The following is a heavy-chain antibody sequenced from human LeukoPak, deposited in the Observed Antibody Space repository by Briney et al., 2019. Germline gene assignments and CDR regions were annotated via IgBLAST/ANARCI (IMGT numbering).Heavy chain of an antibody. D-gene: IGHD1-26*01. CDR1: GYTFTSYG. V-gene: IGHV1-18*01. Sequence: ASVKVSCKASGYTFTSYGISWVRQAPGQGLEWMGWINAYNGNTNYAQKLQGRVTMTTDTSTSTAYMELRSLRSDDTAVYYCARAQTRYRKGALDIWGQGTMVTVSS. J-gene: IGHJ3*02. CDR3: ARAQTRYRKGALDI. CDR2: INAYNGNT.